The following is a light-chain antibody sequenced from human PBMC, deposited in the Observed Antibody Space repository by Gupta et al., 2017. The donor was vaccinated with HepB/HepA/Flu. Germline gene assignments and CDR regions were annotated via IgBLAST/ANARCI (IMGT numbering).Light chain of an antibody. J-gene: IGKJ4*01. CDR2: AAS. Sequence: DIQMTQSPSSLSASVGDSVTSTCRASQSISSYLNWYQQRPGKVPKLLIYAASSWQSGVPSRFSGSGYGKDXPLTISXRQQEDFASYYCHQTDSNLPITFGXGTKVDI. CDR3: HQTDSNLPIT. CDR1: QSISSY. V-gene: IGKV1-39*01.